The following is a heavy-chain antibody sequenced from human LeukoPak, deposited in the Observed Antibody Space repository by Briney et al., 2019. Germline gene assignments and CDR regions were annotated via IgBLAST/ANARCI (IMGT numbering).Heavy chain of an antibody. CDR1: GFTFSSYS. CDR3: ARATRDGYSGLIYWYFDL. Sequence: GGSLRLSCAASGFTFSSYSMNWVRQAPGKGLEWVSSISSSSSYIYYADSVKGRFTISRDNAKSSLYLQMNSLRAEDTAVYYCARATRDGYSGLIYWYFDLWGRGTLVTVSS. J-gene: IGHJ2*01. V-gene: IGHV3-21*01. CDR2: ISSSSSYI. D-gene: IGHD5-24*01.